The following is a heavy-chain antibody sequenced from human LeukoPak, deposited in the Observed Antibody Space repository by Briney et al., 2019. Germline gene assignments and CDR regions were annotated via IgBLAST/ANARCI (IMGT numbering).Heavy chain of an antibody. CDR3: ARQTDTAMGWFDP. V-gene: IGHV4-39*01. CDR1: GGSISSSSYY. D-gene: IGHD5-18*01. CDR2: IYYSGSA. Sequence: PSETLSLTCTVSGGSISSSSYYWGWIRQPPGKGLEWIGSIYYSGSAYYNPSLKSRVTISVDTSKNQFSLKLSSVTAADTAVYYCARQTDTAMGWFDPWGQGTLVTVSS. J-gene: IGHJ5*02.